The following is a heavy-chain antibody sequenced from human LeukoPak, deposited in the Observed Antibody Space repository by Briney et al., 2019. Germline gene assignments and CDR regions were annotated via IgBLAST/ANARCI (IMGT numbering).Heavy chain of an antibody. CDR3: ARDDSSGYYYAFDI. V-gene: IGHV4-34*09. CDR1: GGSFSGYY. CDR2: INHSGST. J-gene: IGHJ3*02. D-gene: IGHD3-22*01. Sequence: SETLSLTCAVYGGSFSGYYWSWIRQPPGKGLEWIGEINHSGSTNYNPSLKSRVTISVDTSKNQFSLKLSSVTAADTAVYYCARDDSSGYYYAFDIWGQGTMVTVSS.